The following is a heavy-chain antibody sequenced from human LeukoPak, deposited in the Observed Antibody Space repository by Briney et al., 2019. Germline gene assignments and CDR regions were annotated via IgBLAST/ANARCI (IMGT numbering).Heavy chain of an antibody. Sequence: GGSLRLSCAASGFTFSSYAMHWVRQAPGKGLEWVAVISYDGSNKYYADSVKGRFTISRDNSKNTLYLQMNSLRAEDTAVYYCARPRYGSGSYDAFDIWGQGTMVTVSS. D-gene: IGHD3-10*01. CDR3: ARPRYGSGSYDAFDI. J-gene: IGHJ3*02. V-gene: IGHV3-30-3*01. CDR1: GFTFSSYA. CDR2: ISYDGSNK.